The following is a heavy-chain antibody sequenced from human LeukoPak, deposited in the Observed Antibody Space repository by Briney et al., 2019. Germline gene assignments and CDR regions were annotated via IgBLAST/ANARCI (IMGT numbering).Heavy chain of an antibody. V-gene: IGHV1-8*01. CDR3: ARAKALDTARPKVYYMDV. CDR2: MNPNSGNT. CDR1: GYTFTSYD. D-gene: IGHD5-18*01. Sequence: GASVKVSCKASGYTFTSYDINWVRQATGQGLEWMGWMNPNSGNTGYAQKFQGRVTMTRNTSISTAYMELSSLRSEGTAVYYCARAKALDTARPKVYYMDVWGKGTTVTISS. J-gene: IGHJ6*03.